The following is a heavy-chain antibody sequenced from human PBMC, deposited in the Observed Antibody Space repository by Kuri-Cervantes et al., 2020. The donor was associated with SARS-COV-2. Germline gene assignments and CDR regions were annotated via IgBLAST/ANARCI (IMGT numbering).Heavy chain of an antibody. CDR1: GGSLSGSY. CDR2: VNHNGGA. D-gene: IGHD6-6*01. J-gene: IGHJ4*02. CDR3: ARGFSPASIAAPNPFDY. Sequence: SETLSLTCAVYGGSLSGSYWSWIRQSPGKRLEGIGEVNHNGGANYNPSLASRVTISVEPSKAQFSLKLSSVTAADTAVYYCARGFSPASIAAPNPFDYWGQGTLVTVSS. V-gene: IGHV4-34*01.